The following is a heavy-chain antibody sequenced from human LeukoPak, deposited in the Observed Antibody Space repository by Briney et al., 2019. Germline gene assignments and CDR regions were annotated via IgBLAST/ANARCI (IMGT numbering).Heavy chain of an antibody. Sequence: SGTLSLTCAVSGGSISSSSWWSWVRQPPGKGLEWIGEIYHSGSTNYNPSLKSRVTISVDKSKNQFSLKLSSVTAADTAVYYCARAGWFGELLGYYYYGMDVWGQGTTVTVSS. CDR2: IYHSGST. D-gene: IGHD3-10*01. CDR3: ARAGWFGELLGYYYYGMDV. J-gene: IGHJ6*02. V-gene: IGHV4-4*02. CDR1: GGSISSSSW.